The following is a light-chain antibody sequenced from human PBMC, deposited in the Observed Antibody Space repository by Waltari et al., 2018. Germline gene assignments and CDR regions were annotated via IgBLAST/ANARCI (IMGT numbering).Light chain of an antibody. CDR3: QQSYSTPQT. CDR1: QSISSY. CDR2: AAS. J-gene: IGKJ3*01. V-gene: IGKV1-39*01. Sequence: GDRVTITCRASQSISSYLNWYQKKPGTAPKLLIYAASSLQSGVPSRFSGSGSGTDFTLTISSLQPGDFATYYCQQSYSTPQTFGPGTKVDIK.